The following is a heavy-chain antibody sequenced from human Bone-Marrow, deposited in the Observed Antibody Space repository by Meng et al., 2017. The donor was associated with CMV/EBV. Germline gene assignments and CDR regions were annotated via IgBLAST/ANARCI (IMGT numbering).Heavy chain of an antibody. D-gene: IGHD2-2*01. J-gene: IGHJ6*02. CDR1: GFTFSSYS. CDR3: ARGKHCSSTSCYDYYGMDV. Sequence: GESLKISCAASGFTFSSYSMNWVRQAPGKGLEWVSYISSSSSTIYYADSVKGRFTISRDNAKNSLYLQMNSLRAEDTAVYYCARGKHCSSTSCYDYYGMDVWGQGTTVTVSS. CDR2: ISSSSSTI. V-gene: IGHV3-48*04.